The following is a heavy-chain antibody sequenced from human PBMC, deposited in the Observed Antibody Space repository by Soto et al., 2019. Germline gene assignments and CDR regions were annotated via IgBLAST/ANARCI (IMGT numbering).Heavy chain of an antibody. J-gene: IGHJ4*01. D-gene: IGHD4-17*01. Sequence: EVQLLEYGGGLVQRGESLRLSCVAPGFTFNKYAMTWVRQASGKGLEWVSSISGSSSTTYYADSVNGRFTISRDNSKNTVYLHMNTLSTEDTAVYYCAPTRYDYGDDAVGYWGQGTLVTVSS. CDR2: ISGSSSTT. CDR3: APTRYDYGDDAVGY. CDR1: GFTFNKYA. V-gene: IGHV3-23*01.